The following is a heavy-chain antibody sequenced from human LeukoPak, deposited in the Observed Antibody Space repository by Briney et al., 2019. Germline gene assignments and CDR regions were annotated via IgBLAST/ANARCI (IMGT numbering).Heavy chain of an antibody. D-gene: IGHD2-15*01. V-gene: IGHV4-39*01. Sequence: GSLRLSCAASGFTFSSHVMSWIRQPPGKGLEWIGSIYYSGSTYYNPSLKSRVTISVDTSKNQYSLNLFSVSAADTAVYYCAPYCSGGSCTGYVQHWGQGTLVTVFS. CDR2: IYYSGST. J-gene: IGHJ1*01. CDR1: GFTFSSHV. CDR3: APYCSGGSCTGYVQH.